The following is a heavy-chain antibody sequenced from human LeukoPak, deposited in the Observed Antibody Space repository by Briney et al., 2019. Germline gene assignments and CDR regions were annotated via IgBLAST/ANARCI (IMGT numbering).Heavy chain of an antibody. D-gene: IGHD6-13*01. Sequence: GGSLRLSCAASGFTFSSYAVTWVRQAPGKGLEWVSGITGSGDTTFYADSVKGRFTISRDNSKNTLYLQMHSLRAEDTAVYYCVKDYSTIAASANPLFDYWGQGALVTVSS. J-gene: IGHJ4*02. CDR3: VKDYSTIAASANPLFDY. V-gene: IGHV3-23*01. CDR2: ITGSGDTT. CDR1: GFTFSSYA.